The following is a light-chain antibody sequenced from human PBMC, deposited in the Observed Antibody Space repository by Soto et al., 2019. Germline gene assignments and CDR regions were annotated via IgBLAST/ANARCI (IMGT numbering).Light chain of an antibody. CDR2: EDT. J-gene: IGLJ2*01. CDR3: CSYVATSSFV. CDR1: SSDVGSYNL. Sequence: QSVLTQPASVSGSPGQSITISCTGTSSDVGSYNLVSWYQQHPGKGPKLMIYEDTKRPSGVSDRFSGSKSGNTASLTISGLQAEDEAEYYCCSYVATSSFVFGGGTKLTVL. V-gene: IGLV2-23*02.